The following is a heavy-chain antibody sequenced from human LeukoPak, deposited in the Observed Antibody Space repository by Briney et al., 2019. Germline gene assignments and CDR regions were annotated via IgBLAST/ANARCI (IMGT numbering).Heavy chain of an antibody. CDR1: GFTFSSYA. V-gene: IGHV3-23*01. Sequence: PGGSLRLSCAASGFTFSSYAMSWVRQAPGKGLEWVSAISGSGSATYYAGSVKGRFTISRDNSKNMLYLQMNGLRADDTAVYYCAKDVIRGVIFSFDYWGQGTLVTVSS. J-gene: IGHJ4*02. CDR3: AKDVIRGVIFSFDY. CDR2: ISGSGSAT. D-gene: IGHD3-10*01.